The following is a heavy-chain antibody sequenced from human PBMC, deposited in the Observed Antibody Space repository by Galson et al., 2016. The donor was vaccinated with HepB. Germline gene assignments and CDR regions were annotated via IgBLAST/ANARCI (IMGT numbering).Heavy chain of an antibody. CDR1: GFSFTTYD. D-gene: IGHD3-9*01. Sequence: SLRLSCAASGFSFTTYDMHWVRQALGKGLEWVAVISYDASHKDYADSVKGRFTISRDNSKNTLYLQMNSLRAEDTAAYYCARDEQQSPFYALLTGNWGDGPRPFDSWGQGTLVTVSS. CDR2: ISYDASHK. CDR3: ARDEQQSPFYALLTGNWGDGPRPFDS. V-gene: IGHV3-30*14. J-gene: IGHJ4*02.